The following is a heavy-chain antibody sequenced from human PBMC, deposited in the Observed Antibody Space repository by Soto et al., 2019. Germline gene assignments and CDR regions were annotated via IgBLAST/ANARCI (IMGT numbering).Heavy chain of an antibody. J-gene: IGHJ4*02. CDR3: ARGPSGWFGYDY. V-gene: IGHV3-30*03. Sequence: GGSLRVSCSASGFIFSDYAMHWVRQAPGKGMEWVAVILFDGNKKYYADSVKGRFTISRDNAKNTLYLQMDSLTAEDTAVYYCARGPSGWFGYDYWGQGTLVTVSS. CDR2: ILFDGNKK. D-gene: IGHD6-19*01. CDR1: GFIFSDYA.